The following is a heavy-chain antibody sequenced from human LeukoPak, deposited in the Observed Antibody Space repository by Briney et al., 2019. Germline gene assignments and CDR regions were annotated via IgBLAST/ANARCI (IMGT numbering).Heavy chain of an antibody. CDR2: ISGSGGST. CDR3: AKHVDTAMVPFDY. V-gene: IGHV3-23*01. D-gene: IGHD5-18*01. Sequence: GGSLRLSCAASGFTFSCYSMNWVRQAPGKGLEWVSAISGSGGSTYYADSVKGRFTISRDNSKNTLYLQMNSLRAEDTAVYYCAKHVDTAMVPFDYWGQGTLVTVSS. J-gene: IGHJ4*02. CDR1: GFTFSCYS.